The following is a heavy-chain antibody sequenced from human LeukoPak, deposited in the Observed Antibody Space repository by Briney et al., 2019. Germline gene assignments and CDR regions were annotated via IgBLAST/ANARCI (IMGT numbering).Heavy chain of an antibody. V-gene: IGHV4-39*07. CDR1: GGSISSSSYY. CDR2: IYYSGST. J-gene: IGHJ3*02. Sequence: SETLSLTCTVSGGSISSSSYYWGWIRQPPGKGLEWIGSIYYSGSTYYNPSLKSRVTISVDTSKNQFSLKLSSVTAADTAVYYCARDRSYGGNSLEDAFDIWGQGTMVTVSS. CDR3: ARDRSYGGNSLEDAFDI. D-gene: IGHD4-23*01.